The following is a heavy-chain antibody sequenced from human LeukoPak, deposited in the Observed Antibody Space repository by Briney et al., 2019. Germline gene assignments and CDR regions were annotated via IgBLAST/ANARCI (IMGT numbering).Heavy chain of an antibody. J-gene: IGHJ5*02. CDR1: GGSISSYY. Sequence: PSETLSLTCTVSGGSISSYYWSWIRQPPGKGLEWIGYIYYSGSTNYNPSLKSRVTISVDTSKNQFSLKLSSVTAADTAVYYCAGGGYYDFWSGTSYWFDPWGQGTLVTVSS. CDR3: AGGGYYDFWSGTSYWFDP. CDR2: IYYSGST. V-gene: IGHV4-59*01. D-gene: IGHD3-3*01.